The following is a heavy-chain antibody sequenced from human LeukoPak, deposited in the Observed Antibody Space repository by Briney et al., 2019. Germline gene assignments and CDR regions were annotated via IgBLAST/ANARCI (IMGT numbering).Heavy chain of an antibody. CDR2: TNSDGSSR. CDR3: ARARWYSCDY. J-gene: IGHJ4*02. D-gene: IGHD5-24*01. Sequence: GGSLRLSCAVSGFTFSGHWMFWVRQAPGKGLEWVSSTNSDGSSRGYTDSVKGRFTVSRDNAKNTLYRQMNSLRGEDTAVYYCARARWYSCDYWGQGTLDTVSS. CDR1: GFTFSGHW. V-gene: IGHV3-74*01.